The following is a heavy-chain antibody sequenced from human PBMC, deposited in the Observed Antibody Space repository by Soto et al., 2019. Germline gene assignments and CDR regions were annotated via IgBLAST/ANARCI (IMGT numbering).Heavy chain of an antibody. J-gene: IGHJ1*01. V-gene: IGHV3-23*01. Sequence: GGSLRLSCAASGFTFSSYAMSWVRQAPGKGLEWVSAISGSGGSTYYADSVKGRFTISRDNSKNTLYLQMNSLRAEDTAVYYCAKGKMWDYGSNSKTYFQHWGPGTLVTVSS. CDR1: GFTFSSYA. D-gene: IGHD4-17*01. CDR2: ISGSGGST. CDR3: AKGKMWDYGSNSKTYFQH.